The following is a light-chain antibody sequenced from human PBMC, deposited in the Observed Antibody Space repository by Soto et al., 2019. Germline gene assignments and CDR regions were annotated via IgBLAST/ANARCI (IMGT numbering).Light chain of an antibody. Sequence: EIVLTQSPATLSLSPGERATLSCRASQSVSSYLAWYQQKPGQAPRLLIYDASNRATGIPARFSGSGSGTDLTLTISSLEPEDFAVYYCQQRRNWPPIPFGQGTRREIQ. J-gene: IGKJ5*01. CDR1: QSVSSY. V-gene: IGKV3-11*01. CDR2: DAS. CDR3: QQRRNWPPIP.